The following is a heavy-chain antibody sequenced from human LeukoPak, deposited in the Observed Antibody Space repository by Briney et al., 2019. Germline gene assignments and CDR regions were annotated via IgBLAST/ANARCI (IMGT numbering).Heavy chain of an antibody. J-gene: IGHJ4*02. CDR1: GYTFTSYY. CDR3: AREYYYDSSGYYLTLDY. Sequence: GASVKVSCKASGYTFTSYYMHWVRQAPGQGLEWMGIINPSGGSTSYAQKFQGRVTMTRDTSTSTVYMELSSLRSEDTAVYYCAREYYYDSSGYYLTLDYWGRGTLVTVSS. CDR2: INPSGGST. V-gene: IGHV1-46*01. D-gene: IGHD3-22*01.